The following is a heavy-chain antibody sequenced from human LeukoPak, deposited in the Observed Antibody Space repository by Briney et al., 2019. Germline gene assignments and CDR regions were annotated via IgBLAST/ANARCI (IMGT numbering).Heavy chain of an antibody. J-gene: IGHJ5*02. V-gene: IGHV3-66*03. D-gene: IGHD3/OR15-3a*01. CDR2: IRDSGEA. CDR3: ARDRAANQDWVEFDP. Sequence: GGSLRLSCAVSGFRVSHYYMSWVRQAPGKGLEWVGLIRDSGEAFYADFARGRFAISRDESENTLYLQMNSLRVEDTAVYFCARDRAANQDWVEFDPWGQGTPVIVSS. CDR1: GFRVSHYY.